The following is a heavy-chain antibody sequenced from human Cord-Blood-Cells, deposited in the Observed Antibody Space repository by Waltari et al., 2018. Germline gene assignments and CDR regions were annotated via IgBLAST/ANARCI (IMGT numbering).Heavy chain of an antibody. Sequence: QVQLVQSGAEVKNPGASVKVSCTASGYTFPGYYLHSVRQPPGHGLGWMGWINPNSSGTSDAKEFQGWVPMARHASISAAYMELSRLRSDDTAVYYCARGNSSSPQFDYWGQGTLVTVSS. D-gene: IGHD6-6*01. J-gene: IGHJ4*02. CDR2: INPNSSGT. V-gene: IGHV1-2*04. CDR3: ARGNSSSPQFDY. CDR1: GYTFPGYY.